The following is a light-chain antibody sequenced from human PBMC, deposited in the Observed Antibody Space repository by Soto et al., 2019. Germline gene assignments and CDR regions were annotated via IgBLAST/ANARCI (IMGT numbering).Light chain of an antibody. CDR3: QQYNSYPWT. Sequence: DIQMTQSPSSLSASVGDRVTITCRASQGINNYLAWFQQKPGKAPKSLIYDASSLESGVPSRFSGSGSGTEFTLTISSLQPDDFATYYCQQYNSYPWTFGQGTKVDIK. V-gene: IGKV1-16*01. J-gene: IGKJ1*01. CDR1: QGINNY. CDR2: DAS.